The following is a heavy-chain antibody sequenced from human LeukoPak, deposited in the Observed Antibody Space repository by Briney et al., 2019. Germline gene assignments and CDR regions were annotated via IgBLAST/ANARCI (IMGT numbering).Heavy chain of an antibody. V-gene: IGHV3-30*02. CDR2: IGYDGTNK. D-gene: IGHD3-10*01. Sequence: GGSLRLSCAASGFTFSTFGMHWVRQAPGKGLEWVAFIGYDGTNKYYADSVKGRFTISRDNSKNTLYLQMNSLRAEDTAVYYCARDDYGSGSFGKDYWGQGTLVTVSS. CDR3: ARDDYGSGSFGKDY. CDR1: GFTFSTFG. J-gene: IGHJ4*02.